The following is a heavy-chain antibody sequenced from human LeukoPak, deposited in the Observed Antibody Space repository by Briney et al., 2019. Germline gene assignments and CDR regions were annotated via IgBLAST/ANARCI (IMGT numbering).Heavy chain of an antibody. CDR1: GFTFSSYA. CDR2: VTGSSGGT. J-gene: IGHJ5*02. Sequence: GGSLRLSCAASGFTFSSYAMTWVRQAPGKGLEWVSAVTGSSGGTYYTDSVKGRFTISRDDSKSTLYLQMNSLRVEDTAVYYCAKSGHSTSSCFDPWGQGTLVIVSS. V-gene: IGHV3-23*01. CDR3: AKSGHSTSSCFDP. D-gene: IGHD6-6*01.